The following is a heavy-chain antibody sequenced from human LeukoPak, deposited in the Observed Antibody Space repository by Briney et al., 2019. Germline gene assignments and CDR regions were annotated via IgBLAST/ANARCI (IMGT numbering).Heavy chain of an antibody. J-gene: IGHJ4*02. D-gene: IGHD3-10*01. V-gene: IGHV3-13*01. CDR3: ARQNTPYGNFDY. Sequence: PGGSLRLSCAASGFTFSSYDMHWVRQATGKGLEWVSAIGVAANTFYSGSVKGRFTISRENAKNSLYLLMSSLRAEDTAVYYCARQNTPYGNFDYWGQGTLVTVSS. CDR1: GFTFSSYD. CDR2: IGVAANT.